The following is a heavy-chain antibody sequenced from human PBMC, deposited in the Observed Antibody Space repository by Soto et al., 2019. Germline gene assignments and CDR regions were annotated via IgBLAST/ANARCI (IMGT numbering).Heavy chain of an antibody. Sequence: QVQLVQSGAEVKKPGASVKVSCKASGYTFTSYYMHWVRQAPGQGLEWMGIINPSGGSTSYAQKFQGRVTMTRDTSTSAVYMELSSLRSEDTAVYYCAGSSSGSRFDPWGQGTLVTVSS. CDR1: GYTFTSYY. J-gene: IGHJ5*02. V-gene: IGHV1-46*01. CDR3: AGSSSGSRFDP. CDR2: INPSGGST. D-gene: IGHD3-10*01.